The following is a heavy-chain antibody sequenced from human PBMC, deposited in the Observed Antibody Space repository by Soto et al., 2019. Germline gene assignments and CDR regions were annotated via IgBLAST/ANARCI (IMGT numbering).Heavy chain of an antibody. CDR3: ASRGQYCGTSTCRFEP. J-gene: IGHJ5*02. CDR2: IYPGDSDT. Sequence: GESLKISCKASGYSFSDYWIGWVRQMPGRGLEWVGIIYPGDSDTRYSASFQGQVTISADKSISTTFLQWSSLKASEPAMYCCASRGQYCGTSTCRFEPWGQGALVTASS. CDR1: GYSFSDYW. V-gene: IGHV5-51*01. D-gene: IGHD2-21*01.